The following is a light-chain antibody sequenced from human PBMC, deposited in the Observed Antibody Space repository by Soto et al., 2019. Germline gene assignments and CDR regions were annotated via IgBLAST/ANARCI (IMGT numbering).Light chain of an antibody. V-gene: IGKV3-15*01. CDR2: DAS. J-gene: IGKJ4*01. CDR3: QQCRNWPLT. Sequence: EIVMTQSPATLSASRGEGATLSCKASQNVYNNLAWYQQRPGQPPRLLIYDASTKATGISARFSGSGYGTEFTLTISSLQSEDFAVYFCQQCRNWPLTFGGGTKVEIK. CDR1: QNVYNN.